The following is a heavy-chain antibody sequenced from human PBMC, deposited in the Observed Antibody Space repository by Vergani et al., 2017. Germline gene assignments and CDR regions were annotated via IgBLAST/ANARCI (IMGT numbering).Heavy chain of an antibody. V-gene: IGHV3-23*01. Sequence: EVQLLESGGNLIQPGGSLRLSCGASGFTFSSYAMTWVRLAPGKGLQWVSAISGSGGNTFYTDSVKGRFTISRDNSMDTLYLQMNSLRVEDTAIYYCAKARDPNCKGGNCYSYYYSLDLWGQGTTVTVSS. CDR3: AKARDPNCKGGNCYSYYYSLDL. CDR1: GFTFSSYA. J-gene: IGHJ6*02. D-gene: IGHD2-21*01. CDR2: ISGSGGNT.